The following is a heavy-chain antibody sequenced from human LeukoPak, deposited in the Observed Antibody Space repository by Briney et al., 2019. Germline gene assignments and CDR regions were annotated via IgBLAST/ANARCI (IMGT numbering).Heavy chain of an antibody. CDR2: IFYTGSA. J-gene: IGHJ1*01. D-gene: IGHD2-21*01. CDR1: GGSISSGDYY. CDR3: ARGEVPSVIPNEYFQH. V-gene: IGHV4-30-4*01. Sequence: SETLSLTCTVSGGSISSGDYYSSWIRQPPGKGLEWIGYIFYTGSAYYNPSLKSRVTISVDTSKNQFSLKLSSVTAADTAVYYCARGEVPSVIPNEYFQHWGQGTLVTVSS.